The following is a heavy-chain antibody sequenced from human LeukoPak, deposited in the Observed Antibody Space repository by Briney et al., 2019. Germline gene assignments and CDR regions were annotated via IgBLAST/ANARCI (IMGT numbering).Heavy chain of an antibody. J-gene: IGHJ4*02. D-gene: IGHD3/OR15-3a*01. CDR3: AKGDWLGFDY. CDR1: GFTFSSYA. CDR2: VSSSGGNT. Sequence: GGSLRLSCAASGFTFSSYAMSWVRQAPGKGLEWVSVVSSSGGNTYNADSVKGRFTISRDNSKNTLYLQMNSLRAEDTAVYYCAKGDWLGFDYWGQGTLVTVSS. V-gene: IGHV3-23*01.